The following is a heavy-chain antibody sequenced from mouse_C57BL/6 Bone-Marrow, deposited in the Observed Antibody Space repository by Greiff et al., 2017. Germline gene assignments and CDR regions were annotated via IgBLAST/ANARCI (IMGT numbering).Heavy chain of an antibody. CDR1: GFTFSSYG. D-gene: IGHD2-5*01. Sequence: EVHLVESGGDLVKPGGSLKLSCAASGFTFSSYGMSWVRQTPDKRLEWVATISSGGSYTYYPDSVKGRFTISRDNAKNTLYLQMSSLKSEDTAMYYCARQFSYSNYDYFDYWGHGTTLTVSS. V-gene: IGHV5-6*01. J-gene: IGHJ2*01. CDR3: ARQFSYSNYDYFDY. CDR2: ISSGGSYT.